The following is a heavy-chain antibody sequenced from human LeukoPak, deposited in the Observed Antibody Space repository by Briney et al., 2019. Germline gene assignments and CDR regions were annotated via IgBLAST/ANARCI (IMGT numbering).Heavy chain of an antibody. J-gene: IGHJ4*02. D-gene: IGHD2-2*01. CDR2: ISYDGSNK. CDR3: AREPRYCSSTSCPGASLDY. CDR1: GFTFSSYA. V-gene: IGHV3-30*04. Sequence: GGSLRLSCAASGFTFSSYAMHWVRQAPGKGLEWVAVISYDGSNKYYADSVKGRFTISRDNSKNTLYLQMNSLRAEDTAVYYCAREPRYCSSTSCPGASLDYWGQGTLVTVSS.